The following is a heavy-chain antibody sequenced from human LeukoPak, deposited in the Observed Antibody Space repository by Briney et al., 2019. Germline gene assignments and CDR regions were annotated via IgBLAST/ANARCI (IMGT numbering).Heavy chain of an antibody. CDR3: ARDKGPAAMEAPDY. CDR1: GGTFSSYA. CDR2: INPNSGGT. Sequence: ASVKASCKASGGTFSSYAISWVRQAPGQGLEWMGGINPNSGGTNYAQKFQGRVTMTRDTSISTAYMELSKLRSDDTAVYYCARDKGPAAMEAPDYWGQGTLVTVSS. D-gene: IGHD2-2*01. V-gene: IGHV1-2*02. J-gene: IGHJ4*02.